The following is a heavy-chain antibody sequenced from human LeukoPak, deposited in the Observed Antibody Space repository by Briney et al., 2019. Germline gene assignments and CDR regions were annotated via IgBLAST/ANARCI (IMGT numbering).Heavy chain of an antibody. J-gene: IGHJ6*03. CDR2: IIPIFGTA. V-gene: IGHV1-69*13. CDR3: ARDRYSSSWYRYYYYYMDV. CDR1: GGTFSSYA. D-gene: IGHD6-13*01. Sequence: SVKVSCKASGGTFSSYAISWVRQAPGQGLEWMGGIIPIFGTANYARKFQGRVTITADESTSTAYMELSSLRSEDTAVYYCARDRYSSSWYRYYYYYMDVWGKGTTVTISS.